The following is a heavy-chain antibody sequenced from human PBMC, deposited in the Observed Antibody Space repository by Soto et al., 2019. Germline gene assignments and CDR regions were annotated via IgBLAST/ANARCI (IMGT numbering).Heavy chain of an antibody. CDR2: IWYDGSNK. CDR3: ARGIGKLVLGTDY. CDR1: GFTFSSYG. J-gene: IGHJ4*02. V-gene: IGHV3-33*01. Sequence: QVQLVESGGGVVQPGRSLRLSCAASGFTFSSYGMHWVRQAPGKGLEWVAVIWYDGSNKYYADSVKGRFTISRDNSKNTLYLQMNSLRAEDTAVYYCARGIGKLVLGTDYWGQGTLVTVSS. D-gene: IGHD3-16*01.